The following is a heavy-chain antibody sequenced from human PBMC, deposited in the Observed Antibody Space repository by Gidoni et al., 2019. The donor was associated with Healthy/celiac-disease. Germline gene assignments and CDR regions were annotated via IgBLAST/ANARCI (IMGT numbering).Heavy chain of an antibody. J-gene: IGHJ5*02. D-gene: IGHD3-10*01. V-gene: IGHV1-8*01. CDR1: GSTFPSYD. CDR2: MNPNSGNT. CDR3: ARGKGNYYGSGSYATGFDP. Sequence: QVQLVQSGAEVKKPGASVKVSCKASGSTFPSYDLNLVRQATGQGLEWLGWMNPNSGNTGYAQKFQGRVTMTRNTSISTAYMELSSLRSEDTAVYYCARGKGNYYGSGSYATGFDPWGQGTLVTVSA.